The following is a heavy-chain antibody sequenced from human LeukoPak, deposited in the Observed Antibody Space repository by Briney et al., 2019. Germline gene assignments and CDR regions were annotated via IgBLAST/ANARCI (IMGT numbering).Heavy chain of an antibody. CDR1: GFTFSSYN. J-gene: IGHJ3*02. V-gene: IGHV3-48*04. Sequence: PGGSLRLSCAASGFTFSSYNMNWVRQAPGKGLEWISYISTRGTSIYYADSVKGRFTISRDDATNSLYLQMNSLRAEDTAVYYCARDGMPTTGYYSLAFDVFDIWGQGTMVTVSS. CDR2: ISTRGTSI. D-gene: IGHD3-9*01. CDR3: ARDGMPTTGYYSLAFDVFDI.